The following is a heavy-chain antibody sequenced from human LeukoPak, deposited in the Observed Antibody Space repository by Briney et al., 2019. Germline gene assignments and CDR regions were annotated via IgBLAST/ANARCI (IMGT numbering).Heavy chain of an antibody. CDR1: GYTFTSYG. J-gene: IGHJ5*02. CDR2: ISAYNGNT. CDR3: ARAGYSSSWTNWFDP. V-gene: IGHV1-18*01. Sequence: ASVKVSCKASGYTFTSYGISWVRQAPGQGLEWMGWISAYNGNTNYAQKLQGRVTMTTDTSTSTAYMELRSLRSDDTVVYYCARAGYSSSWTNWFDPWGQGTLVTVSS. D-gene: IGHD6-13*01.